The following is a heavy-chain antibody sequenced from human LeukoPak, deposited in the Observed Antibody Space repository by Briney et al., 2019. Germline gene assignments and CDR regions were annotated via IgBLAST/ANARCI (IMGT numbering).Heavy chain of an antibody. CDR3: AREVGAIDY. J-gene: IGHJ4*02. Sequence: PGGSLRLSCAASGFTFSSYAMSWVRQAPGKGLECVSYISTSGSPRYYADSVKGRFAISRDNAKNSLYLQMNSLRAEDTAVYYCAREVGAIDYWGQGTLVTVSS. V-gene: IGHV3-48*04. D-gene: IGHD1-26*01. CDR1: GFTFSSYA. CDR2: ISTSGSPR.